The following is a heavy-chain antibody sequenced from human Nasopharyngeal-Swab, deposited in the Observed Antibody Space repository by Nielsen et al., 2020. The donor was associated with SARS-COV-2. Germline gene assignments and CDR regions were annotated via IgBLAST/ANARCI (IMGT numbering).Heavy chain of an antibody. J-gene: IGHJ4*02. CDR2: IWYDGSNK. CDR3: ARDYYDSSGYYYFDY. V-gene: IGHV3-33*01. Sequence: GESLKISCAASGFTFSSYGMHWVRQAPGKGLAWVAVIWYDGSNKYYADSVKGRFTISRDNSKNTLYLQMNSLRAEDTAVYYCARDYYDSSGYYYFDYWGQGTLVTVSS. D-gene: IGHD3-22*01. CDR1: GFTFSSYG.